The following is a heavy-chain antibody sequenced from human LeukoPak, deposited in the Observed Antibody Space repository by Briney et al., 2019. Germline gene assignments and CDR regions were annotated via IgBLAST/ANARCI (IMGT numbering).Heavy chain of an antibody. J-gene: IGHJ4*02. D-gene: IGHD2-15*01. CDR1: GFTFSTYN. CDR3: ARELDCSGGSCYEFDY. Sequence: GGSLRLSCAASGFTFSTYNMNWVRQAQGKGLEWVSYISSSSSTMYYADSVKGRFTVSRDNAKNSLYLQMNSLRAEDTAVYYCARELDCSGGSCYEFDYWGQGTLVTVSS. V-gene: IGHV3-48*01. CDR2: ISSSSSTM.